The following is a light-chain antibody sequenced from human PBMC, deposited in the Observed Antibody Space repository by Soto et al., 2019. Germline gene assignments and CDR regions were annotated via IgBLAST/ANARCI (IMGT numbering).Light chain of an antibody. J-gene: IGLJ1*01. CDR3: SSYTSAGV. CDR1: SSDVGGYNY. CDR2: DVS. V-gene: IGLV2-14*01. Sequence: QSALTQPASVSGSPGQSITISCTGTSSDVGGYNYVSWYQQHPGKAPKLMIYDVSNRPSGVATRFSGSKSGNTASLTISGLQAEDEADYYCSSYTSAGVFGTGTKVTVL.